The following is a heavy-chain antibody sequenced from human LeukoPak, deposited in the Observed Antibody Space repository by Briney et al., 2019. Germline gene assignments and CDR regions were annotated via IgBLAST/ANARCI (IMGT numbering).Heavy chain of an antibody. Sequence: GGSLRLSCTGSGFPFSSYGMHWVRQTPGRGLEWVAFIRYDGKTEYYADSVKGRFTIAREDSHSTVHLHMKDLRPDDAAVYFCAKDLNTAVMQDFDSWGQGTLVSVSS. D-gene: IGHD2-21*01. CDR3: AKDLNTAVMQDFDS. V-gene: IGHV3-30*02. CDR2: IRYDGKTE. CDR1: GFPFSSYG. J-gene: IGHJ4*02.